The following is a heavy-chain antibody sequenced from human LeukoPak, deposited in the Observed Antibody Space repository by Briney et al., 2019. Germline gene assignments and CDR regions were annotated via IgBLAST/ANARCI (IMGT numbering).Heavy chain of an antibody. D-gene: IGHD3-10*01. CDR3: ARGRYGSGSYYDDY. J-gene: IGHJ4*01. V-gene: IGHV4-34*01. CDR1: GGSFSGYY. CDR2: INHSGST. Sequence: SETLSLTCAVYGGSFSGYYWSWIRQPPGKGLEWIGEINHSGSTNYNPSLKSRVTISVDTSKNQFSLKLSSVTAADTAVYYCARGRYGSGSYYDDYWGHGTLVTVSS.